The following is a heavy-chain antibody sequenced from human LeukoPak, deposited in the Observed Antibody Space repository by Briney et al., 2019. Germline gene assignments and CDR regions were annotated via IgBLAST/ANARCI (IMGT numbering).Heavy chain of an antibody. J-gene: IGHJ4*02. CDR1: GGSISSYY. CDR2: IYYSGST. V-gene: IGHV4-59*01. CDR3: ARDKVEMDY. Sequence: SSETLSLTCTVSGGSISSYYWSWIRQPPGKGLEWIGYIYYSGSTNYNPSLKSRVTISVDTFKNQFSLKLSSVTAADTAVYYCARDKVEMDYWGQGTLVTVSS. D-gene: IGHD5-24*01.